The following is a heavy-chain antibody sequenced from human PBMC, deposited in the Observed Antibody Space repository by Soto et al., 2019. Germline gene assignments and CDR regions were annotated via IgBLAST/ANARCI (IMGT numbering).Heavy chain of an antibody. CDR2: IYYSGST. J-gene: IGHJ6*03. CDR3: ARDTYCSGGSCYQDYYYYYMDV. Sequence: QLQLQESGPGLVKPSETLSLTCTVSGGSISSSSYYWGWIRQPPGKGLEWIGSIYYSGSTYYNPSLKSRVTISVDTSKNQFSLKLSSVTAADTAVYYCARDTYCSGGSCYQDYYYYYMDVWGKGTTVTVSS. V-gene: IGHV4-39*01. D-gene: IGHD2-15*01. CDR1: GGSISSSSYY.